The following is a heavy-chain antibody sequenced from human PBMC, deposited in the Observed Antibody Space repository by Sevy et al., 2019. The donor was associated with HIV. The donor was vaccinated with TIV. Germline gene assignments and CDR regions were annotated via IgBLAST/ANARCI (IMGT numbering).Heavy chain of an antibody. J-gene: IGHJ3*02. D-gene: IGHD3-10*01. CDR2: IKEDGSEK. CDR3: SSLFTGSGTYYNIAFDT. V-gene: IGHV3-7*03. CDR1: GFTFSRYW. Sequence: GGSLRLSCTASGFTFSRYWMSWVRQAPGKGLEWVANIKEDGSEKNYVDSVKGRFTISRDNADDSLFLQMSSLRAEDTAVYYCSSLFTGSGTYYNIAFDTWGQGTMVTVSS.